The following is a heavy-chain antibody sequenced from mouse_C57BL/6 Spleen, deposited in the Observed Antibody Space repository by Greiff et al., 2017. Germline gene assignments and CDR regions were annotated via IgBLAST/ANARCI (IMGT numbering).Heavy chain of an antibody. D-gene: IGHD1-3*01. CDR2: IWGVGST. Sequence: VQLQESGPGLVAPSQSLSITCTVSGFSLTSYGVDWVRQSPGKGLEWLGVIWGVGSTNYNSALKSRLSISKDNSKSQVFLKMNSLQTDDTAMYYCASRITFSWFAYWGQGTLVTVSA. V-gene: IGHV2-6*01. CDR3: ASRITFSWFAY. J-gene: IGHJ3*01. CDR1: GFSLTSYG.